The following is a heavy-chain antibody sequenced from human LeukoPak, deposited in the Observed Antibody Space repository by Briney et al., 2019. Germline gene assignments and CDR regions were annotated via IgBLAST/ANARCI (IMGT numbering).Heavy chain of an antibody. Sequence: GAALKISCKGSGYRFTSYWIGWVRQMPGKGLEGMGIIYPGDSDTRYSPSFQGQVTISADKSISTAYLQWSSLKASDTAMYYCARPLQAADSNWFDPWGQGTLVTVSS. V-gene: IGHV5-51*01. CDR2: IYPGDSDT. D-gene: IGHD2-15*01. CDR1: GYRFTSYW. CDR3: ARPLQAADSNWFDP. J-gene: IGHJ5*02.